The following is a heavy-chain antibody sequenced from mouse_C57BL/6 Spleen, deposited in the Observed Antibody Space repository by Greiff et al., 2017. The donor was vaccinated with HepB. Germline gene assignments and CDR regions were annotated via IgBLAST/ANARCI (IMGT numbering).Heavy chain of an antibody. V-gene: IGHV1-55*01. CDR3: ARRWLKDWYFDV. J-gene: IGHJ1*03. D-gene: IGHD1-1*02. Sequence: QVQLKQPGAELVKPGASVKMSCKASGYTFTSYWITWVKQRPGQGLEWIGDIYPGSGSTNYNEKFKSKATLTVDTSSSTAYMQLSSLTSEDSAVYYCARRWLKDWYFDVWGTGTTVTVSS. CDR1: GYTFTSYW. CDR2: IYPGSGST.